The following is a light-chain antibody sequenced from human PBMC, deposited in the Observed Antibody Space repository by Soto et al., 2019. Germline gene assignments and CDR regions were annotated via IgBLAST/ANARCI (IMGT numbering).Light chain of an antibody. CDR1: QSISSW. Sequence: DIQMTQSPSTLSASVDDSVTITCRASQSISSWLAWNQQKPGKAPKLLIYKASSLESGVPSRFSGSGSGTEFTLTISCLQPDDFATYYCQQYNSYSPVFGGGTKVDIK. V-gene: IGKV1-5*03. CDR3: QQYNSYSPV. CDR2: KAS. J-gene: IGKJ4*01.